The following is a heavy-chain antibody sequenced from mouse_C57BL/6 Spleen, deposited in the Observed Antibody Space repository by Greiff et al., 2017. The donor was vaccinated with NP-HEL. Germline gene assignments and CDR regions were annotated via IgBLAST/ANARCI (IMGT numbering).Heavy chain of an antibody. J-gene: IGHJ3*01. CDR3: ARYYYGSFAY. CDR1: GFNIKDYY. D-gene: IGHD1-1*01. CDR2: IDPNSGGT. Sequence: VQLQQSGAELVKPGASVKLSCTASGFNIKDYYMHWVKQRPGRGLEWIGRIDPNSGGTKYNEKFKSKATLTVDKPSSTAYMQLSSLTSEDSAVYYCARYYYGSFAYWGQGTLVTVSA. V-gene: IGHV1-72*01.